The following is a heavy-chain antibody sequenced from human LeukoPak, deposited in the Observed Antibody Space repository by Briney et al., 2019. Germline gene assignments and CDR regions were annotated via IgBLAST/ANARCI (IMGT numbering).Heavy chain of an antibody. CDR3: VRVNTSGYYYELSFDY. CDR1: GFTFSSYW. D-gene: IGHD3-22*01. V-gene: IGHV3-7*01. Sequence: SGGSLRLSCAASGFTFSSYWMSWVRQAPGKGLEWVANTKKDGREQEYVDSVKGRFTISRDNAKNSLYLQMNRLSVEDTAVYYCVRVNTSGYYYELSFDYWGQGTLVTVSS. J-gene: IGHJ4*02. CDR2: TKKDGREQ.